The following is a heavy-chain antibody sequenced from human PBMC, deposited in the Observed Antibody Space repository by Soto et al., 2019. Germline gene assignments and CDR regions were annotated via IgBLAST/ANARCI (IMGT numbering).Heavy chain of an antibody. D-gene: IGHD1-26*01. CDR1: GFTFSNAW. V-gene: IGHV3-15*07. J-gene: IGHJ4*02. CDR2: IKSKTDGGTT. CDR3: TTSIVGATVDY. Sequence: GGSLRLSCPASGFTFSNAWMNWVRQAPGKGLEWVGRIKSKTDGGTTDYAAPVKGRFTISRDDSKNTLYLQMNSLKTEDTAVYCCTTSIVGATVDYWGQGTLVAVSS.